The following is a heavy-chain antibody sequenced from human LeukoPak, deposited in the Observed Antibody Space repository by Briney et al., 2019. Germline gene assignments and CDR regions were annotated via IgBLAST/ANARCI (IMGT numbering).Heavy chain of an antibody. D-gene: IGHD3-22*01. V-gene: IGHV4-39*01. CDR1: GGSISSSSYY. Sequence: SETLSLTCTVSGGSISSSSYYWGWIRQPPGKGLEWIGGIYYSGSTYYNPSLKSRVTISVDTSKNQFSLKLSSVTAADTAVYYCARQLGGYIDYWGQGTLVTVSS. CDR3: ARQLGGYIDY. CDR2: IYYSGST. J-gene: IGHJ4*02.